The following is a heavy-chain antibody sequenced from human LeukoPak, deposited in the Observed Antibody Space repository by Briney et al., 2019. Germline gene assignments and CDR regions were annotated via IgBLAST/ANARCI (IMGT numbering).Heavy chain of an antibody. CDR2: IYYSGST. J-gene: IGHJ4*02. D-gene: IGHD6-19*01. CDR3: ARDVRGQWLVQGIDY. V-gene: IGHV4-59*12. Sequence: PSETLSLTCTVSGGSITNYYWSWIRQPPGKGLEWIGYIYYSGSTNYNPSLKSRVTISIDTSKNQFSLKLSSVTAADTAVYYCARDVRGQWLVQGIDYWGQGTLVTVSS. CDR1: GGSITNYY.